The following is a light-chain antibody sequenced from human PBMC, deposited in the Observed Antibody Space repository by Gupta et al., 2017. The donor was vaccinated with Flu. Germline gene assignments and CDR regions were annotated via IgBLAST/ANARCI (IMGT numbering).Light chain of an antibody. Sequence: TNFCSGCTSNIGDNYVSWYQHGPATAPTRLIYENDKRRPGTPARRSGSTSGASATLAITRLQTGDEADYYCESWHTTRSGPRLFGGGTKLTVL. V-gene: IGLV1-51*02. CDR2: END. CDR3: ESWHTTRSGPRL. J-gene: IGLJ3*02. CDR1: TSNIGDNY.